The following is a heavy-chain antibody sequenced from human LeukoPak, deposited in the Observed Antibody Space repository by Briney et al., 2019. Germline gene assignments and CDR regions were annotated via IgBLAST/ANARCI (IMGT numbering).Heavy chain of an antibody. CDR1: GYSFTSHW. CDR3: ARLGTAMVIDY. D-gene: IGHD5-18*01. Sequence: GESLKISCKGSGYSFTSHWIGWVRQMPGEDLEWRGIIYPGDSDTRYSPSFQGQVTISADKSISTAYLQWSSLKAADTAMYYCARLGTAMVIDYGGQGTLVTVSS. J-gene: IGHJ4*02. CDR2: IYPGDSDT. V-gene: IGHV5-51*01.